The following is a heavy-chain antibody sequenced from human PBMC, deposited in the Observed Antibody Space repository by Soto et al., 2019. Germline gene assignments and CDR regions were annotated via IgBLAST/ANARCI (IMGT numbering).Heavy chain of an antibody. V-gene: IGHV3-48*01. CDR1: GFTFSSYS. D-gene: IGHD1-1*01. J-gene: IGHJ4*02. Sequence: EVQLVESGGGLVQPGGSLRLSCAASGFTFSSYSMNWVRQAQGKGLGRVSYISSSSSSTIYYAEPVRGRFTISRDTAKNSLYLQMNSLRAEDTAVYYCASGGTMGYWGQGTPVTVSS. CDR3: ASGGTMGY. CDR2: ISSSSSSTI.